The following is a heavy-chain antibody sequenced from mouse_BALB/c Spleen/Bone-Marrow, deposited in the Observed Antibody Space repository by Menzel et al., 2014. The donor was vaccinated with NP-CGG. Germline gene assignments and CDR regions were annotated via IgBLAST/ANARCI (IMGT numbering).Heavy chain of an antibody. CDR1: GYVFSTYW. CDR2: IYPGDGDT. J-gene: IGHJ4*01. D-gene: IGHD2-1*01. Sequence: QVQLQQPGAELVRPGSSVKISCKASGYVFSTYWMNWVKQRPGQGLERIGQIYPGDGDTNYNGKFKDKVILTADKSSSTAYMQLSSLTSEDSAVYFCARSGKGAMDYWGQGTSVTVSS. CDR3: ARSGKGAMDY. V-gene: IGHV1-80*01.